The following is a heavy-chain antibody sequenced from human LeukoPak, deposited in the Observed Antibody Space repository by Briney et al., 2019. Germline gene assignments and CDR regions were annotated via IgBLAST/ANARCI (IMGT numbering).Heavy chain of an antibody. CDR2: ISSSGSTI. J-gene: IGHJ6*04. CDR3: AELGITMIGGV. V-gene: IGHV3-48*04. D-gene: IGHD3-10*02. CDR1: GVTFSSYS. Sequence: GGSLRLSCAASGVTFSSYSMNWVRQAPGRGLEWVSYISSSGSTIYYADSVKGRFTISRDNAKNSLYLQMNSLRAEDTAVYYCAELGITMIGGVWGKGTTVTISS.